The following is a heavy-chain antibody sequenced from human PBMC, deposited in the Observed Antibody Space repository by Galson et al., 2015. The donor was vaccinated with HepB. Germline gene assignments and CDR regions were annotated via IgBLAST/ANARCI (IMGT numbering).Heavy chain of an antibody. CDR3: ARGGMSLSYQLLVDYFYYAMDV. CDR2: ISYDGINE. V-gene: IGHV3-30*03. D-gene: IGHD1-1*01. Sequence: SLRLSCAASGFSFSAYGMHWVRQVPGKGLEWVAIISYDGINEYYAESEKGRFTISRDNSKNKVFLQMESLRTEDTALYYCARGGMSLSYQLLVDYFYYAMDVWGRGTTVTVSS. J-gene: IGHJ6*02. CDR1: GFSFSAYG.